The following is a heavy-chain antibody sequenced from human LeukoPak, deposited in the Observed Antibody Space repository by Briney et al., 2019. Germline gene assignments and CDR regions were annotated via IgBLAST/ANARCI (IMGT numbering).Heavy chain of an antibody. V-gene: IGHV3-48*03. CDR2: ISSSGSTI. CDR3: AELGITMIGGV. CDR1: GFTFSSYE. D-gene: IGHD3-10*02. J-gene: IGHJ6*04. Sequence: QPGGSLRLSCAASGFTFSSYEMNWVRQAPGKGLEWVSYISSSGSTIYYADSVKGRFTISRDNAKNSLYLQMNSLRAEDTVVYYCAELGITMIGGVWGKGTTVTISS.